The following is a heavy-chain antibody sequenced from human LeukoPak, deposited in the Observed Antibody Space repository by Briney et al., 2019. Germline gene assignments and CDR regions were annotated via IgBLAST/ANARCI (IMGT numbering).Heavy chain of an antibody. D-gene: IGHD2-15*01. CDR2: ISGSGSTT. CDR3: ARVSFCPRCHFDY. V-gene: IGHV3-23*01. Sequence: PGGSLRLSCAASGFTFSSYAMSWVRQAPGKGLEWVSGISGSGSTTYYADSVRGWFTISRDNPKNTQYLQLNSLRAEDTAVYYCARVSFCPRCHFDYWGQGTLVTVSS. CDR1: GFTFSSYA. J-gene: IGHJ4*02.